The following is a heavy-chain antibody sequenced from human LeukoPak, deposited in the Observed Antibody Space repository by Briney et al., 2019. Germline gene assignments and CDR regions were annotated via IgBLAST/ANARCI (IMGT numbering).Heavy chain of an antibody. V-gene: IGHV4-39*01. D-gene: IGHD3-10*01. CDR1: GGSISSSSYY. CDR3: ASMLLSGINWFDP. J-gene: IGHJ5*02. CDR2: IYYSGST. Sequence: SETLSLTCAVSGGSISSSSYYWGWIRQPPGKGLEWIGSIYYSGSTYYNPSLKSRVTISVDTSKNQFSLKLSSVTAADTAVYYCASMLLSGINWFDPWGQGTLVTVSS.